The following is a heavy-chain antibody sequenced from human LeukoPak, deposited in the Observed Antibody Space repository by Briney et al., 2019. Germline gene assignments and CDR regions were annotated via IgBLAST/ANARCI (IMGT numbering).Heavy chain of an antibody. V-gene: IGHV3-11*01. CDR1: GFSFSDYY. J-gene: IGHJ3*02. D-gene: IGHD6-25*01. CDR3: ARDGSRGAFDI. Sequence: GGSLRLSCAASGFSFSDYYVSWIRQPPGKGLEWVSYISGSGTTIYYADSVEGRFTISRDNAKNSVYLQMNSLRGEDTAVYFCARDGSRGAFDIWGQGTMVSVSS. CDR2: ISGSGTTI.